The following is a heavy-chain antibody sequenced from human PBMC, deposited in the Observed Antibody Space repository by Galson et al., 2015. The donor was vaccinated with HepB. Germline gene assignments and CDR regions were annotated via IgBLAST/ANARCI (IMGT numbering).Heavy chain of an antibody. CDR2: ISSISGGI. Sequence: SLRLSCAASGVTFSTYSMNWVRQAPGKGLEWVSDISSISGGIYYADSVKGRFTISRDNVKDSLFLQMNSLRDEATAVYYCVRESGFYFVDWGQGTLVTVSS. V-gene: IGHV3-48*02. CDR1: GVTFSTYS. CDR3: VRESGFYFVD. J-gene: IGHJ4*02.